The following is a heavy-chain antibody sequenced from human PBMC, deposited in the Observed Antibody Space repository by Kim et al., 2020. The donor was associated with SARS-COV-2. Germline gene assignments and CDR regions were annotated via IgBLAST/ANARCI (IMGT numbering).Heavy chain of an antibody. Sequence: GGSLRLSCAASGFTFSDAWMNWVRQAPGKGLAWVAHIKRKSDGAESDDAAPVKGTFTIANDKTKKTLYLQINNLKTEDTAMYYCTTVISVAPYGDYWGHGTLFSVSS. D-gene: IGHD2-15*01. CDR3: TTVISVAPYGDY. V-gene: IGHV3-15*01. CDR2: IKRKSDGAES. CDR1: GFTFSDAW. J-gene: IGHJ4*03.